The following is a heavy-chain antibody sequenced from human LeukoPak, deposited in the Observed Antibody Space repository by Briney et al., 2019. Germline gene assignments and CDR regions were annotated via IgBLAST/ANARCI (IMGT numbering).Heavy chain of an antibody. CDR1: GFTFSSSW. D-gene: IGHD6-19*01. Sequence: GGSLRLSCAASGFTFSSSWMTWVRQAPGKGLEWVANIKEDGGETNYVDSAKGRFTISRDNSKNSLYLQMHSLRAEDTAVYYCARDWTPLGSGSYYDAFDLWGQGTMVTVSS. CDR2: IKEDGGET. J-gene: IGHJ3*01. CDR3: ARDWTPLGSGSYYDAFDL. V-gene: IGHV3-7*03.